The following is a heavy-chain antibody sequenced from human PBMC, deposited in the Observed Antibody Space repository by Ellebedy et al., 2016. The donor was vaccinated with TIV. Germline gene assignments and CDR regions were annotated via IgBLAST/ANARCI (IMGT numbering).Heavy chain of an antibody. Sequence: MPSETLSLTCAVSGGSITSYYWSWIRQPAGKGLEWIGHIYTRGRTNYNPSLKSRVTMSGDTSKNQFSLKLNSVTAAETAVYYCAREKRVPWFGENYYYGLDVWGQGTTVIVSS. V-gene: IGHV4-4*07. CDR3: AREKRVPWFGENYYYGLDV. D-gene: IGHD3-10*01. CDR1: GGSITSYY. CDR2: IYTRGRT. J-gene: IGHJ6*02.